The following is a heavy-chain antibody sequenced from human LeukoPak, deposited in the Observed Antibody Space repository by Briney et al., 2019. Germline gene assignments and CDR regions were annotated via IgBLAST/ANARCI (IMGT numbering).Heavy chain of an antibody. CDR2: IDYSGST. V-gene: IGHV4-39*07. CDR3: ARDSRYCSDGNCHLRFDY. J-gene: IGHJ4*02. D-gene: IGHD2-15*01. CDR1: GDSISSSYYY. Sequence: SETLSLTCTVSGDSISSSYYYWGWIRQPPGKGLEWIGSIDYSGSTYHNPSLKSRITISVDTSKNQFSLKLSSVTAADTAVYYCARDSRYCSDGNCHLRFDYWGQGTLVTVSS.